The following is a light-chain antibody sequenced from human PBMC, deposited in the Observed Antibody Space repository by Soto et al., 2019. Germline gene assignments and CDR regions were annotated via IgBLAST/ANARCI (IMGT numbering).Light chain of an antibody. Sequence: QSALTQPASVSGSPGQSITISCIGTSSDIGPYNYVSWYQQHPDKAPKLILYEVTNRPSGASDRFSGSKSGNAAFLTISGLQAEDEADYPCATWDDTLRTWVFGGGTKLTVL. J-gene: IGLJ3*02. CDR2: EVT. CDR3: ATWDDTLRTWV. V-gene: IGLV2-14*01. CDR1: SSDIGPYNY.